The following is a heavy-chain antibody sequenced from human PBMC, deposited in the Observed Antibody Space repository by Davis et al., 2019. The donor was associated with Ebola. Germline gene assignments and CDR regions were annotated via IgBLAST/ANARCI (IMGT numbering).Heavy chain of an antibody. D-gene: IGHD6-13*01. CDR3: ARSGPPIAAMFDY. CDR2: ISSDSDYI. Sequence: GESLKISCAASGFTFSTYSMSWVRQAPGKGLEWVSSISSDSDYIYYADSAKGRFTISRDNAKNSLYLQMNSLRDEDTAVYYCARSGPPIAAMFDYWGQGTLVTVSS. V-gene: IGHV3-21*01. J-gene: IGHJ4*02. CDR1: GFTFSTYS.